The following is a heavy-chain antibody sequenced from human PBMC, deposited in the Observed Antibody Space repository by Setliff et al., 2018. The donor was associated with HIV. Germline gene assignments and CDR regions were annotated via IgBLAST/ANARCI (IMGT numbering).Heavy chain of an antibody. D-gene: IGHD1-26*01. CDR3: ARESGSGSYYDYYYYYMDV. V-gene: IGHV4-4*07. CDR2: IYTSGST. CDR1: GGSISSYY. J-gene: IGHJ6*03. Sequence: SLTCTVSGGSISSYYWSWIRQPAGKGLEWIGRIYTSGSTNYNPSLKSRVTMSVDTSKNQFSLKLSSVTAADTAVYYCARESGSGSYYDYYYYYMDVWGKGTTVTVSS.